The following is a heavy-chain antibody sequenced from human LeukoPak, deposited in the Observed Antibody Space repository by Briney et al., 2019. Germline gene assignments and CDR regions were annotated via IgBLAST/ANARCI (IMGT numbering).Heavy chain of an antibody. V-gene: IGHV3-11*06. CDR2: ISGSSSYI. J-gene: IGHJ3*02. CDR1: GFTFSDYY. Sequence: GGSLRLSCAASGFTFSDYYMNWIRQAPGKGLEWVSYISGSSSYIYYADSVKGRFTISRHNAKNSLYLQMNSLRAEDTAVYYCARVSAGVIGMKDVFDIWGQGTMVTVSS. CDR3: ARVSAGVIGMKDVFDI. D-gene: IGHD3-16*02.